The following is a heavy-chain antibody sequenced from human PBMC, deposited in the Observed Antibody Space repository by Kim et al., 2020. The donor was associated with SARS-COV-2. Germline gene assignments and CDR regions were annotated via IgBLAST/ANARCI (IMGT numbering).Heavy chain of an antibody. J-gene: IGHJ5*02. Sequence: SETLSLTCTVSGGSISSYYWSWIRQPPGKGLEWIGYIYYSGSTNYNPSLKSRVTISVDTSKNQFSLKLSSVTAADTAVYYCARVEPSYGDYVGWFDPWGQGTLVTVSS. CDR1: GGSISSYY. CDR3: ARVEPSYGDYVGWFDP. V-gene: IGHV4-59*01. D-gene: IGHD4-17*01. CDR2: IYYSGST.